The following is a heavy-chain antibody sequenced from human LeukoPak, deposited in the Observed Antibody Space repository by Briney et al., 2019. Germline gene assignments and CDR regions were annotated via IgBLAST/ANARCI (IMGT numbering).Heavy chain of an antibody. V-gene: IGHV4-39*01. CDR1: GGSISSSSYY. CDR3: ARSIITLWFGELNPLLDY. Sequence: SETLSLTCTVSGGSISSSSYYWGWIRQPPGKGLEWIGSIYYSGSTYYNPSLKSRVTISVDTSKNQFSLKLSSVIAADTAVYYCARSIITLWFGELNPLLDYWGQGTLVTVSS. J-gene: IGHJ4*02. CDR2: IYYSGST. D-gene: IGHD3-10*01.